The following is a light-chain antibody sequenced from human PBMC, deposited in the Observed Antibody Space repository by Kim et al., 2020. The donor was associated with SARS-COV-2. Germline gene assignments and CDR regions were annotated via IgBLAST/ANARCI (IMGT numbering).Light chain of an antibody. CDR2: VAS. V-gene: IGKV1-12*01. CDR3: QQGNSFPLT. CDR1: QAISTW. Sequence: DIQMIQSPSSVSAFVGDRVTITCRASQAISTWLAWYQQKPGKAPKVLIHVASSLQGGVPSRFSGSGSGTDFTLPISSLQPEDSATYYCQQGNSFPLTFGPGTRLEIK. J-gene: IGKJ5*01.